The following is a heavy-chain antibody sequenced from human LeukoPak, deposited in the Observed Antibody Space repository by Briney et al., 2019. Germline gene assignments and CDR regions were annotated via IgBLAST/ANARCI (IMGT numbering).Heavy chain of an antibody. J-gene: IGHJ6*02. CDR3: ARVDYYDSSGYFSPHYYYYGMDV. CDR1: GYTFTSYG. D-gene: IGHD3-22*01. V-gene: IGHV1-18*01. CDR2: ISAYNGNT. Sequence: ASVKVSFKASGYTFTSYGISWVRQAPGQGLAWMGWISAYNGNTNYAQKLQGRVTMTTDTSTSTAYMELRSLRSDDTAVYYCARVDYYDSSGYFSPHYYYYGMDVWGQGTTVTVSS.